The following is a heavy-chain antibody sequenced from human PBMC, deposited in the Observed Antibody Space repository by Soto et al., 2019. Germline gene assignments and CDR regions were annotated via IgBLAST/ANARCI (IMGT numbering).Heavy chain of an antibody. V-gene: IGHV1-46*03. Sequence: QVQLVQSGAEVRKPGASVKVSCKASGYTFTTYYMHWVRQAPGQGLEWMGIINPSDGSTSYAQRFRGRVTMTRETSTSTVYMDLSSLTSEDTAVYYCARKQVAAPLDFWGQGTLVTVSS. J-gene: IGHJ4*02. CDR2: INPSDGST. CDR1: GYTFTTYY. D-gene: IGHD2-15*01. CDR3: ARKQVAAPLDF.